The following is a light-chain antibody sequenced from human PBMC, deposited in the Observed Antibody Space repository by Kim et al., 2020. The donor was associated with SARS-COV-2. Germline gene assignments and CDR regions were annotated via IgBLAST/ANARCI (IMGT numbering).Light chain of an antibody. CDR1: QSISTY. CDR3: QQSHSTPLLT. V-gene: IGKV1-39*01. Sequence: ASGGDRGTLACRARQSISTYLNWYQQQPGRAPKLLIYAASTLQSGVPSRFSGSGSGTDFTLTISSLQPEDFATYYCQQSHSTPLLTFGGGTKLEI. CDR2: AAS. J-gene: IGKJ4*01.